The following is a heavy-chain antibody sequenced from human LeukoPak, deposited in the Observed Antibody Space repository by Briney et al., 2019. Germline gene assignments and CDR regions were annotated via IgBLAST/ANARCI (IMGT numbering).Heavy chain of an antibody. J-gene: IGHJ4*02. Sequence: SETLSLTCAVSGGSISSSNWWSWVRQPPGKGLEWIGEIYHSGSTNYNPSLKSRVTISVDNSKNQFSLKLSSVTAADTAVYYCARTGQRGGIAARRGKLGSYYFDYWGQGTLVTVSS. V-gene: IGHV4-4*02. CDR1: GGSISSSNW. CDR3: ARTGQRGGIAARRGKLGSYYFDY. CDR2: IYHSGST. D-gene: IGHD6-6*01.